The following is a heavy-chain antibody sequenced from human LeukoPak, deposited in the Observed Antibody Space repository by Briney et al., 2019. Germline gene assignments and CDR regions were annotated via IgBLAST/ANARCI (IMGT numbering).Heavy chain of an antibody. CDR2: IYSGGST. Sequence: GGSLRLSCVASGFTVSSNYMSCVRQAPGKGLDWVSVIYSGGSTYYADAVKGRFTISRDNSKNTLYLQMNSLRVEDSAVYYCARGLRSDYWGQGTLVTVSS. V-gene: IGHV3-66*01. CDR3: ARGLRSDY. J-gene: IGHJ4*02. CDR1: GFTVSSNY. D-gene: IGHD4-17*01.